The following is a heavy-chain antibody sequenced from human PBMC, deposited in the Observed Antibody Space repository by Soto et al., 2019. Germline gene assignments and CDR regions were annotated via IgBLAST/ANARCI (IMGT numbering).Heavy chain of an antibody. V-gene: IGHV4-31*03. CDR2: IYYSGST. CDR3: ARGALWFGESRGETLDY. J-gene: IGHJ4*02. CDR1: GGSISSGGYY. D-gene: IGHD3-10*01. Sequence: QVQLQESGPGLVKPSQTLSLTCTVSGGSISSGGYYWSWIRQHPGKGLEWIGYIYYSGSTYYNPSLKSRGTIAVDTSKNQFSLKLSSVTAADTAVYYCARGALWFGESRGETLDYWGQGTLVTVSS.